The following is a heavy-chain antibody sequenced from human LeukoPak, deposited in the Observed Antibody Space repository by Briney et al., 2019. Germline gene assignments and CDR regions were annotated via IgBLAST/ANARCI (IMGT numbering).Heavy chain of an antibody. CDR2: ITGDGTST. CDR3: TKTGNPATGDY. Sequence: PGGSLRLSCAASGFTFSSYEMNWVRQAPGKGLEWVSGITGDGTSTYYADSVKGRFTISRDNSKNTLYLQMNSLRAEDTAVYYCTKTGNPATGDYWGQGTLVTVSS. J-gene: IGHJ4*02. D-gene: IGHD1-1*01. CDR1: GFTFSSYE. V-gene: IGHV3-23*01.